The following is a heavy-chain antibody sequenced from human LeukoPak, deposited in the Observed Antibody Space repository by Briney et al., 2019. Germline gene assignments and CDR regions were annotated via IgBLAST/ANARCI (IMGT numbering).Heavy chain of an antibody. CDR3: ARESLGIQE. J-gene: IGHJ1*01. V-gene: IGHV3-48*02. Sequence: GGSLRLSCAASGFTFSSYSMNSVRQAPGKGLEWVSYIVGSGNTIYYADSVKGRFTISRDNAKNSLFLQMNSLRDEDTAVYYCARESLGIQEWGQGTLVSVSS. CDR2: IVGSGNTI. CDR1: GFTFSSYS.